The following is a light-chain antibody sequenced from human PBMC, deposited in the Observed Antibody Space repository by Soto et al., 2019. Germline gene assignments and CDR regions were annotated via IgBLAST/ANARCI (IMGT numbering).Light chain of an antibody. CDR2: DAS. V-gene: IGKV1-5*01. CDR3: HQYNSYPLT. Sequence: DVQMTQSPSTLSASVGDRVTITCRARQTISRWLAWYQQKAGKAPKLLIYDASSLESGVPSRFSGSGSGTEFTLTITSLQPDDFATYYCHQYNSYPLTFGGGTKVEIK. J-gene: IGKJ4*01. CDR1: QTISRW.